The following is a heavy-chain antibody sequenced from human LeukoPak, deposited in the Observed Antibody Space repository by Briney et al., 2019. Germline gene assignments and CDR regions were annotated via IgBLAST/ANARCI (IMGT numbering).Heavy chain of an antibody. V-gene: IGHV1-2*02. D-gene: IGHD3-22*01. Sequence: ASVKVSCKASGYTFTGYYMHWVRQAPGQGLEWMGWINPNSGGTNYAQKFQGRVTMTRDTSISTAYMELSRLRSDDTAVYYCARDYYDLYSAFDYWGQGTLVTVSS. CDR1: GYTFTGYY. CDR3: ARDYYDLYSAFDY. CDR2: INPNSGGT. J-gene: IGHJ4*02.